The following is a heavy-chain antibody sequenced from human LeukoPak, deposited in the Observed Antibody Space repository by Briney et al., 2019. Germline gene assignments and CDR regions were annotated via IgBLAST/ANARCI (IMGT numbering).Heavy chain of an antibody. J-gene: IGHJ6*02. CDR2: IYYSGST. D-gene: IGHD5-18*01. V-gene: IGHV4-39*01. CDR1: GGSISSSSYY. Sequence: SETPSLTCTVSGGSISSSSYYWGWIRQPPGKGLEWIGSIYYSGSTYYNPSLKSRVTISVDTSKNQFSLKLSSVTAADTAVYYCARQSGYSYGHYYYGMDVWGQGTTVTVSS. CDR3: ARQSGYSYGHYYYGMDV.